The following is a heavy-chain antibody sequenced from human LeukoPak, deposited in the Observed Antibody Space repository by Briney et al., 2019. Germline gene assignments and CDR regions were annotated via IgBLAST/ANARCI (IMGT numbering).Heavy chain of an antibody. CDR2: IYTSGST. V-gene: IGHV4-4*07. CDR1: GGSISSYY. CDR3: ARGGFWSGYYPFDY. J-gene: IGHJ4*02. Sequence: PSETLSLTCTVSGGSISSYYWSWIRQPAGKGLEWIGRIYTSGSTNYNPSLKSRVTMSVDTSKNQFSLKLSSVTAADTAVYYCARGGFWSGYYPFDYWGQGTLVTVSS. D-gene: IGHD3-3*01.